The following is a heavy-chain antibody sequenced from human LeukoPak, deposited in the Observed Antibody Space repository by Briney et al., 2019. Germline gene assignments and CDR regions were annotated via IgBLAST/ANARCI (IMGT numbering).Heavy chain of an antibody. CDR2: INPNSGGT. V-gene: IGHV1-2*02. CDR3: ARVASKTVDYYYYMDV. D-gene: IGHD4-11*01. CDR1: GYTFTGYY. J-gene: IGHJ6*03. Sequence: ASVKVSCKASGYTFTGYYMHWVRQAPGQGLEWMGWINPNSGGTNYAQKFQGRVTMTRDTSISTAYMELSRLRSDDTAVYYCARVASKTVDYYYYMDVWGKGTTVTVSS.